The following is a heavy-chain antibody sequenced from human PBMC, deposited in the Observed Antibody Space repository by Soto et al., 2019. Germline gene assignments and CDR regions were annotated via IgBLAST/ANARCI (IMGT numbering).Heavy chain of an antibody. Sequence: EVQLVESGGGLVQPGGSLKLSCAASGFTFSGSAMHWVRQASGKGLEWVGRIRSKANSYATAYAASVKGRFTISREDSKNRAYLQMNSLKTEDTAVYYCTSSALIDYYYYYGMDVWGQGTTVTVSS. CDR2: IRSKANSYAT. V-gene: IGHV3-73*02. CDR1: GFTFSGSA. CDR3: TSSALIDYYYYYGMDV. D-gene: IGHD3-22*01. J-gene: IGHJ6*02.